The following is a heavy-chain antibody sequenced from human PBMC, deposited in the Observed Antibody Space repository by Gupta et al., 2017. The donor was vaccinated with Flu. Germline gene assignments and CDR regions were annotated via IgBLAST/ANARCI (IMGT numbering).Heavy chain of an antibody. CDR1: G. V-gene: IGHV3-30*18. D-gene: IGHD3-22*01. CDR3: AKSSGESGGYSAEGMDY. J-gene: IGHJ4*02. Sequence: GFHWVRQSPGKGLEWVAVISNDGSDTFYADSVKGRFILSRDNSKNTLYLQMNRLRPEDTAVYYCAKSSGESGGYSAEGMDYWGQGTLVTVSS. CDR2: ISNDGSDT.